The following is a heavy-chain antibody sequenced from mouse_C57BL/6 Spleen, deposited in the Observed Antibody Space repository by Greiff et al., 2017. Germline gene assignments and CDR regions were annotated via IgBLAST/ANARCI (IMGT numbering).Heavy chain of an antibody. CDR3: ASTTTVAMDY. CDR2: IDPSDSYT. J-gene: IGHJ4*01. Sequence: QVQLKQPGAELVKPGASVKLSCKASGYTFTSYWMQWVKQRPGQGLEWIGEIDPSDSYTNYNQKFKGKATLTVDTSSSTAYMQLSSLTSEDSAVYYCASTTTVAMDYWGQGTSVTVSS. D-gene: IGHD1-1*01. V-gene: IGHV1-50*01. CDR1: GYTFTSYW.